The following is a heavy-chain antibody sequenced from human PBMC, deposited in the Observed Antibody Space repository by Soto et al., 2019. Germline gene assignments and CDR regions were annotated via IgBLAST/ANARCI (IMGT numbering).Heavy chain of an antibody. CDR1: GFTFSSSA. CDR3: ARHIIVHYYYYMAV. J-gene: IGHJ6*03. Sequence: GGSLRLSCAASGFTFSSSAMSWVRQAPGKGLEWVSSISSSAARTYYPDSVRGRFTISRDNAKNSLYLQMNSLRAEDTAVYYCARHIIVHYYYYMAVWGKGTTVTVSS. V-gene: IGHV3-23*01. CDR2: ISSSAART. D-gene: IGHD2-15*01.